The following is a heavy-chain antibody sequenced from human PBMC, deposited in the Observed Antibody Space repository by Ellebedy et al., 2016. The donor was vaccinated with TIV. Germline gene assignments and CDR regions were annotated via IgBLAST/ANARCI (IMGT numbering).Heavy chain of an antibody. D-gene: IGHD6-6*01. J-gene: IGHJ5*02. CDR3: VSRGSSSS. Sequence: GESLKISXAASGFTFSSYAMTWVRQAPGRGLEWVSTISGTGKTTYYADSVKGRFTISRDNVKNSLSLQMNGLGVEDTAVYYCVSRGSSSSWGQGALVTVSS. CDR1: GFTFSSYA. V-gene: IGHV3-23*01. CDR2: ISGTGKTT.